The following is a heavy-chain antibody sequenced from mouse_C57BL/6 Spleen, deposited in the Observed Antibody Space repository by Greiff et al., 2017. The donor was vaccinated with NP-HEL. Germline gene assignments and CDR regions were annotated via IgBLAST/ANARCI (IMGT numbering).Heavy chain of an antibody. V-gene: IGHV1-82*01. CDR1: GYAFSSSW. D-gene: IGHD1-1*01. Sequence: VQLQQSGPELVKPGASVKISCKASGYAFSSSWMNWVKQRPGKGLEWIGRIYPGDGDTNYNGKFKGKATLTADKSSSTAYMQLSSLTSEYSAVYFCASSYDYWGQGTTLTVSS. CDR2: IYPGDGDT. CDR3: ASSYDY. J-gene: IGHJ2*01.